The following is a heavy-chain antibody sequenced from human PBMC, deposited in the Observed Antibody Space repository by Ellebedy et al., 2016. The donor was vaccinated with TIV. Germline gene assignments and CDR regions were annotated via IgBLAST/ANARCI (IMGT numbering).Heavy chain of an antibody. J-gene: IGHJ3*02. D-gene: IGHD7-27*01. CDR2: ISHSSITL. CDR3: ARDMAWGNERVNDAFDI. V-gene: IGHV3-48*04. CDR1: GFTFTPYS. Sequence: GESLKISCTASGFTFTPYSMNWVRQAPGKGLEWISYISHSSITLYYADSVKGRFTLSRDNAKNSLYLQMNGLGAEDTAVYFCARDMAWGNERVNDAFDIWGHGTLVTVSS.